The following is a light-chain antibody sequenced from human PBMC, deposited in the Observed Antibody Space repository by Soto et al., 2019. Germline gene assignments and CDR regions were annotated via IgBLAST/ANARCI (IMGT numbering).Light chain of an antibody. CDR3: SSHAGSRMVI. J-gene: IGLJ2*01. Sequence: QSVLTQPASVSGSPGQSITISCTGTSSDVGGYDYVSWYQHHPGKAPKLMIYEDTKRPSGVSNRFSGSKSGNTASLTVSGLQAEDEADYFCSSHAGSRMVIFGGGTKVTVL. V-gene: IGLV2-14*01. CDR2: EDT. CDR1: SSDVGGYDY.